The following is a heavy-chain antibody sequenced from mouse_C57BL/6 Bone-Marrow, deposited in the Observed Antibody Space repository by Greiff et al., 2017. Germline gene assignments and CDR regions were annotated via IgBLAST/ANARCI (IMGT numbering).Heavy chain of an antibody. CDR3: ARYGGVYYDYDDAY. D-gene: IGHD2-4*01. CDR1: GYTFTDYY. J-gene: IGHJ3*01. V-gene: IGHV1-26*01. Sequence: VQLQQSGPELVKPGASVKISCKASGYTFTDYYMNWVKQSHGKSLEWIGDINPNNGGTSYNQKFKGKDTLTVDKSSSTAYMELRSLTSEDSAVYYCARYGGVYYDYDDAYWGQGTLVTVSA. CDR2: INPNNGGT.